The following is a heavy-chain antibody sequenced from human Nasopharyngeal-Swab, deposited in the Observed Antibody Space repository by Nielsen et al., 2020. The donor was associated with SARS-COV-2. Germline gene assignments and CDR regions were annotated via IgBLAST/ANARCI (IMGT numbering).Heavy chain of an antibody. CDR1: GDSVSSNSAA. CDR2: TYYRSKWYN. V-gene: IGHV6-1*01. CDR3: ARVGPRHYDFWSGYSFDY. J-gene: IGHJ4*02. D-gene: IGHD3-3*01. Sequence: SQTLSLTCAISGDSVSSNSAAWNWIRQSPSRGLEWLGRTYYRSKWYNDYAVSVKSRITTNPDTSKNQFSLQLNSVTPEDTAVYYCARVGPRHYDFWSGYSFDYWGQRTLVTVSS.